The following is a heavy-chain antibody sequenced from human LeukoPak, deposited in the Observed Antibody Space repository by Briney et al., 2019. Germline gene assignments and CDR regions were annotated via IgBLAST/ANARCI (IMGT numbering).Heavy chain of an antibody. CDR3: AKTFIAVADPIDY. CDR1: GFTFSSYA. V-gene: IGHV3-23*01. CDR2: ISGGGTST. J-gene: IGHJ4*02. Sequence: GGSLRLSCAASGFTFSSYAMSWVRQAPGKGLEWVSVISGGGTSTYYADSVKGRFTISKDNSRNTLYLQMNSLRAEDTAVYYCAKTFIAVADPIDYWGQGTLVTVSS. D-gene: IGHD6-19*01.